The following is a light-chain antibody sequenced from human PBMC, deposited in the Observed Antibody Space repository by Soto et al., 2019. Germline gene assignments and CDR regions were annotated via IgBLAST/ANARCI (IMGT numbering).Light chain of an antibody. Sequence: QSVLTQPASVSGSPGQSITISCTGTDSDVGAYDSVSWYQQRPHKAPQLIIYKGTKRPSGVYNRISGSTSGNEDSLTISGLQADDEADYFCCSSAPESTYVFGTVKKDTVL. CDR1: DSDVGAYDS. CDR2: KGT. CDR3: CSSAPESTYV. V-gene: IGLV2-23*01. J-gene: IGLJ1*01.